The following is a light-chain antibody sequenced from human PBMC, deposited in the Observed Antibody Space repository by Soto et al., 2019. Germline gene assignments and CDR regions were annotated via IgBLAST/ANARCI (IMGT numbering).Light chain of an antibody. CDR1: QGISSW. Sequence: DIQMTQSPSSVSASVGDRVTITCRASQGISSWLAWYQQKPGKAPKLLIYAASSLEIGVPSRFSGSGSGTHFTFTISSLQTEDIGTYYCQQYDILPITFGRGTRLEIK. CDR3: QQYDILPIT. CDR2: AAS. V-gene: IGKV1-12*01. J-gene: IGKJ5*01.